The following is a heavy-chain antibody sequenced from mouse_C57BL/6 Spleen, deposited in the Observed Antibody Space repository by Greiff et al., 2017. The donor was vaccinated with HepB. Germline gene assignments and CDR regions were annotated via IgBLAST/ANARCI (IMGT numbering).Heavy chain of an antibody. J-gene: IGHJ4*01. CDR1: GYTFTSYW. V-gene: IGHV1-59*01. Sequence: QVHVKQSGAELVRPGTSVKLSCKASGYTFTSYWMHWVKQRPGQGLEWIGVIDPSDSYTNYNQKFKGKATLTVDTSSSTAYMQLSSLTSEDSAVYYCARAGTFYDGYYGGAMDYWGQGTSVTVSS. CDR3: ARAGTFYDGYYGGAMDY. CDR2: IDPSDSYT. D-gene: IGHD2-3*01.